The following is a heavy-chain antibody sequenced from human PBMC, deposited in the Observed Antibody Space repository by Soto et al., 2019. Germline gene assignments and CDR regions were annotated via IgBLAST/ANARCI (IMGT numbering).Heavy chain of an antibody. D-gene: IGHD6-13*01. J-gene: IGHJ6*02. V-gene: IGHV5-51*01. CDR3: ARTAAAGKYYYGMDV. CDR2: IYPGDSDT. CDR1: GYSLTTYW. Sequence: GESLKISCKGSGYSLTTYWIAWVRQMPGKGLECMGIIYPGDSDTRYSPSFQGQVTISADKSISTAYLQWSSLKASDTAMYYCARTAAAGKYYYGMDVWGQGTTVTVSS.